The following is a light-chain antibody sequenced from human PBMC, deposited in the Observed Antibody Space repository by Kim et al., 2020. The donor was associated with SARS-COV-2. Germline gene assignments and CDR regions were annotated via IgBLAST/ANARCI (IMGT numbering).Light chain of an antibody. V-gene: IGKV1-5*03. J-gene: IGKJ2*03. CDR2: KAS. Sequence: SASVGDRGTIPCRASQSISSWLAWYQQKPGKAPKLLIYKASSLESGVPSRFSGSGSGTEFTLTISSLQPDDFATYYCQQYNSYSPSFGQGTKLEI. CDR1: QSISSW. CDR3: QQYNSYSPS.